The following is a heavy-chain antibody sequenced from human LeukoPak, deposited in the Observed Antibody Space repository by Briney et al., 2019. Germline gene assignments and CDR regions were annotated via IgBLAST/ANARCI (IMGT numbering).Heavy chain of an antibody. D-gene: IGHD3-22*01. Sequence: PGGSLTLSCAASRFTFSHHHMDWVRQAPGGGREWVGRIRKRANSYLTKYAACVTGRFTISRDDSNYSRFLQINSLKPEGTVVYYCARLDYYDGRGYYPDYWGQGTLVTVS. CDR3: ARLDYYDGRGYYPDY. CDR2: IRKRANSYLT. CDR1: RFTFSHHH. V-gene: IGHV3-72*01. J-gene: IGHJ4*02.